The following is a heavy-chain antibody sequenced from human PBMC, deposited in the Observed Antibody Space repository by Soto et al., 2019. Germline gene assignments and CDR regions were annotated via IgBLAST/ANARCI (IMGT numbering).Heavy chain of an antibody. D-gene: IGHD6-19*01. CDR2: ISGSAGST. V-gene: IGHV3-23*01. CDR3: ATPGGMAVAGTAAN. J-gene: IGHJ4*02. CDR1: GFTFSSYA. Sequence: EVQLLESGGGLVQPGGSLSLSCAGSGFTFSSYAMNWVRQSPGKGMEWVSAISGSAGSTHYADSVKGRFTISRANSKNTLYVQVTSPSAEDTAIYYGATPGGMAVAGTAANWSQGSLVIVAT.